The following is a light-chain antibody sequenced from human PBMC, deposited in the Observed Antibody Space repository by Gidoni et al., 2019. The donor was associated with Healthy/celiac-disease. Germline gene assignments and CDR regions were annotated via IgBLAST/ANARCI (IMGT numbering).Light chain of an antibody. CDR2: GKN. V-gene: IGLV3-19*01. Sequence: SSELTKDPAVSVALGNTVRITCQGDSLRSYYASWYQQKPGKAPVLFIYGKNNRTSGIPDRFSGSSSGNTASLTITGAQAEDEADYYCNSRDSSGNHLVFGGGTKLTVL. CDR3: NSRDSSGNHLV. CDR1: SLRSYY. J-gene: IGLJ3*02.